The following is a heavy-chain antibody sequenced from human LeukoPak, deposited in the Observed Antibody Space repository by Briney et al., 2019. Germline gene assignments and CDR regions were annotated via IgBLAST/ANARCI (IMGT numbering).Heavy chain of an antibody. Sequence: ASVTVSCKASGGTFSSYAISWVRQAPGQGLEWMGGIIPIFGTANYAQKFQGRVTITADESTSTAYMELSSLRSEDTAVYYCARGSGFLAHYYGMDVWGQGTTVTVSS. CDR3: ARGSGFLAHYYGMDV. V-gene: IGHV1-69*01. CDR1: GGTFSSYA. CDR2: IIPIFGTA. J-gene: IGHJ6*02. D-gene: IGHD3-10*01.